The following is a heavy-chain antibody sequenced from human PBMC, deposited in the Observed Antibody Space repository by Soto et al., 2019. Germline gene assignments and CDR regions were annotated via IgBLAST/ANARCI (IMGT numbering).Heavy chain of an antibody. J-gene: IGHJ6*02. V-gene: IGHV1-2*02. Sequence: ASVKVSCKASGYTFTGYYMHWVRQAPGQGLEWMGWINPNSGGTNYAQKFQGRVTMTRDTSISTAYMELGRLRSDDTAVYYCAGGIVVVPAATVGLDVWGQGTTVTVSS. CDR3: AGGIVVVPAATVGLDV. CDR2: INPNSGGT. D-gene: IGHD2-2*01. CDR1: GYTFTGYY.